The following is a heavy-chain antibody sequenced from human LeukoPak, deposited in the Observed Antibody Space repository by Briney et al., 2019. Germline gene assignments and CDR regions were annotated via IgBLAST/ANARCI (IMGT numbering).Heavy chain of an antibody. CDR1: GYTFTSYA. CDR2: INTNTGNP. D-gene: IGHD4-17*01. CDR3: ARDYEPHYGDYIYYYYYYMDV. J-gene: IGHJ6*03. Sequence: WASVKVSCKASGYTFTSYAMNWVRQAPGQGLEWMGWINTNTGNPTYAQGFTGRFVFSLDTSVSTAYLLISSLKAEDTAVYYCARDYEPHYGDYIYYYYYYMDVWGKGTTVTVSS. V-gene: IGHV7-4-1*02.